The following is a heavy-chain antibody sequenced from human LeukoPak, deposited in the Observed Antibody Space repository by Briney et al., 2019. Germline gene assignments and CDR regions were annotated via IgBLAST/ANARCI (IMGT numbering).Heavy chain of an antibody. Sequence: SETLSLTCTVSGGSISSYYWSWIRQPAGKGLEWIGRIYTSGSTNYNPSLKSRVTMSVDTSKNQFSLKLSSVTAADTAVYYCAKPLQPYDSRSYRKGGFAWYFDLWGRGTLVTVSS. V-gene: IGHV4-4*07. CDR2: IYTSGST. D-gene: IGHD3-10*01. J-gene: IGHJ2*01. CDR1: GGSISSYY. CDR3: AKPLQPYDSRSYRKGGFAWYFDL.